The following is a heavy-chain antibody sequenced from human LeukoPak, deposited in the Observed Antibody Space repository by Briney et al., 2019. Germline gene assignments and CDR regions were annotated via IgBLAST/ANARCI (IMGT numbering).Heavy chain of an antibody. CDR3: AKECGHRFWSGYYPPL. V-gene: IGHV1-18*01. CDR1: GYDFTTYG. D-gene: IGHD3-3*01. Sequence: APVKVSCKASGYDFTTYGIIWVRQAPGQRLEWMGWIREQNGNTVYAQKFQGRVTLTTDASTSTVYMELRSLRSDDTAVYYCAKECGHRFWSGYYPPLWGQGTLVTVSS. J-gene: IGHJ4*02. CDR2: IREQNGNT.